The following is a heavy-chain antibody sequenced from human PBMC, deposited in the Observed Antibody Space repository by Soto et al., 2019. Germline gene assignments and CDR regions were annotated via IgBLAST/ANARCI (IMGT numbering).Heavy chain of an antibody. J-gene: IGHJ4*02. Sequence: QVQLVQSGAEVKKPGASVKVSCKASGYTFTGYYMHWVRQAPGQGLEWMGWINPNSGDTNYAQKFQGRVTMTRDTSISTAYMELSRLRSDDTAVYYCARNYGDYGGYYFDYWGQGTLVTVSS. D-gene: IGHD4-17*01. CDR1: GYTFTGYY. CDR3: ARNYGDYGGYYFDY. V-gene: IGHV1-2*02. CDR2: INPNSGDT.